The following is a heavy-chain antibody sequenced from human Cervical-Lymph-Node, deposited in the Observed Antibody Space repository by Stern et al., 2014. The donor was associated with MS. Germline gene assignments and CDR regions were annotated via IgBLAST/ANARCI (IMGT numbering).Heavy chain of an antibody. J-gene: IGHJ4*02. CDR1: GFTFSSYG. V-gene: IGHV3-30*18. Sequence: VQLVESGGGVVQPGRSLRLSCAASGFTFSSYGMHWVRQAPGKGLEWVAVISFDGHNEYYTDSVRGRFTISRDNSKDTLYLQMNSLRAEDTALYYCAKEKDTRGFRVTTDSWGQGTLVTVSS. CDR3: AKEKDTRGFRVTTDS. D-gene: IGHD2-2*01. CDR2: ISFDGHNE.